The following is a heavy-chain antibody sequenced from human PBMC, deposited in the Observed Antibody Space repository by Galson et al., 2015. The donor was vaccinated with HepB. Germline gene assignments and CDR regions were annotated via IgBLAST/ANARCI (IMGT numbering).Heavy chain of an antibody. D-gene: IGHD2-15*01. V-gene: IGHV3-48*01. CDR1: GFTFSSYS. CDR2: ISSSSSTI. Sequence: SLRLSCAASGFTFSSYSMNWVRQAPGKGLEWVSYISSSSSTIYYADSVKGRFTISRDNAKNSLYLQMNSLRAEDTAVYYCAPTPGGYCSGGSCYSGGVYWGQGTLVTVSS. CDR3: APTPGGYCSGGSCYSGGVY. J-gene: IGHJ4*02.